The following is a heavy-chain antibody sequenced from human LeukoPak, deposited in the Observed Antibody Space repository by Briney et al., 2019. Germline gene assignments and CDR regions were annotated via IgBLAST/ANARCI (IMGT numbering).Heavy chain of an antibody. CDR3: ARRPSWPTTSAFDI. V-gene: IGHV4-39*01. Sequence: SETLSLTCAVSGASIYTVGSFWGWIRQPPGKGLEWIGSVFYSGRANYNPSLQSRVTISVDTSRNQFSLRLNSVTPADTAVYNCARRPSWPTTSAFDIWGQGTLVTVSP. CDR1: GASIYTVGSF. J-gene: IGHJ3*02. CDR2: VFYSGRA. D-gene: IGHD1-1*01.